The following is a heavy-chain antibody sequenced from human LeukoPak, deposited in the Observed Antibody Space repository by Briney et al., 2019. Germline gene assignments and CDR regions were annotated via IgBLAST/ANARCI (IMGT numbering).Heavy chain of an antibody. CDR2: IYTSGST. D-gene: IGHD3-22*01. Sequence: PSETLSLTYTVSGGSISSGSYYWSWIRQPAGKGLEWIGRIYTSGSTNYNPSLKSRVTISLDTSKNQFSLKLSSVTAADTAVYYCASSIYYYDSSGYFDWGQGTLVTVSS. CDR3: ASSIYYYDSSGYFD. CDR1: GGSISSGSYY. J-gene: IGHJ4*02. V-gene: IGHV4-61*02.